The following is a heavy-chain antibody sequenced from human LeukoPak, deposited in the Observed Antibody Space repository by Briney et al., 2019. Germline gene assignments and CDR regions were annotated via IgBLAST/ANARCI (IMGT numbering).Heavy chain of an antibody. CDR2: INPNSGDT. Sequence: ASVKVSCKAAGYSFIDYYMHWVRQAPGQGLEWMGRINPNSGDTNCAQKFQGRVTMTRDTSISTADMELSRLRSDDTAVYYCARDLPYCSGGSCSYFYYYMDVWGKGTTVTVPS. V-gene: IGHV1-2*06. CDR1: GYSFIDYY. CDR3: ARDLPYCSGGSCSYFYYYMDV. D-gene: IGHD2-15*01. J-gene: IGHJ6*03.